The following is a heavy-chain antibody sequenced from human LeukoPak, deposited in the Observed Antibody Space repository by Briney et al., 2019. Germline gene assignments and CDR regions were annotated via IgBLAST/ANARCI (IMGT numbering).Heavy chain of an antibody. D-gene: IGHD2-15*01. CDR2: MNPNSGNT. CDR1: GYTFTSYD. J-gene: IGHJ3*02. CDR3: ARWWPALNAFDI. Sequence: ASVKVSCKASGYTFTSYDINWVRQATGQGLEWMGWMNPNSGNTGYAQKFQGRVTMTRDTSTSTVYMELSSLRSEDTAVYYCARWWPALNAFDIWGQGTMVTVSS. V-gene: IGHV1-8*01.